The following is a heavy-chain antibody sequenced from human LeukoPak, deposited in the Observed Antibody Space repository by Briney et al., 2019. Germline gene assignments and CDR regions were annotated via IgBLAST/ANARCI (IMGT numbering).Heavy chain of an antibody. CDR3: ARLSSRYCSSTSCYGQPIDY. J-gene: IGHJ4*02. CDR1: GYSFTCYW. Sequence: GESLKISCKGSGYSFTCYWIGWVRQMPGKGLEWMGIIYPGDSDTRYSPSFQGQVTISADKSISTAYLQWSSLKASDTAMYYCARLSSRYCSSTSCYGQPIDYWGQGTLVTVSS. D-gene: IGHD2-2*01. V-gene: IGHV5-51*01. CDR2: IYPGDSDT.